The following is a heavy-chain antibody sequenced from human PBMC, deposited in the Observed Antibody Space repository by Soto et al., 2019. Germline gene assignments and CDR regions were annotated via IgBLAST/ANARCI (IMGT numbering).Heavy chain of an antibody. CDR3: ARGGHDYSNSGMDV. J-gene: IGHJ6*02. CDR1: GYSLSIYW. Sequence: PGESLKISCKGSGYSLSIYWINGVRQMPGKVLEWMGKIDPSDSRTTYSPSFQGHVTISVDKSISTTYLQWSSLKASDAAIYYCARGGHDYSNSGMDVWGQGXKVTVYS. V-gene: IGHV5-10-1*01. D-gene: IGHD4-4*01. CDR2: IDPSDSRT.